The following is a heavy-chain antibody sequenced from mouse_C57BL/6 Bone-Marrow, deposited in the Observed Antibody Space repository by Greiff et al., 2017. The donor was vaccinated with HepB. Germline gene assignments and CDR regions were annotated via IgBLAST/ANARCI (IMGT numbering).Heavy chain of an antibody. CDR1: GFTFSSYG. CDR2: ISSGGSYT. V-gene: IGHV5-6*01. Sequence: EVQVVESGGDLVKPGGSLKLSCAASGFTFSSYGMSWVRQTPDKRLEWVATISSGGSYTYYPDSVKGRFTISRDNAKNTLYLQMSSLKSEDTAMYYCVISYYFDYWGQGTTLTVSS. J-gene: IGHJ2*01. CDR3: VISYYFDY.